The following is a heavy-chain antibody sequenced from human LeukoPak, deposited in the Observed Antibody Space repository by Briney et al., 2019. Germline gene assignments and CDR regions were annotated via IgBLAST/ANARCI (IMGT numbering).Heavy chain of an antibody. D-gene: IGHD2-15*01. CDR2: INPNSGGT. Sequence: GASVKVSCKASGYTFTGYYMHWVRQAPGQGLEWMGWINPNSGGTNYAQKFQGRVTMTRDTSISTAYMELSRLRSDDTAVYYCARDLGYCSGGSCYASVVPDYWGQGTLVTVSS. J-gene: IGHJ4*02. V-gene: IGHV1-2*02. CDR3: ARDLGYCSGGSCYASVVPDY. CDR1: GYTFTGYY.